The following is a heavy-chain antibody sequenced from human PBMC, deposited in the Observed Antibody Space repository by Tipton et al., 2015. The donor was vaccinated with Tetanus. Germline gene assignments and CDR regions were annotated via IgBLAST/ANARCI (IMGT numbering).Heavy chain of an antibody. CDR3: ARRGEERANWFGS. CDR1: GFSFRDFG. V-gene: IGHV3-48*02. Sequence: SLRLSCAGPGFSFRDFGMNWVRHAPGKGLEWVSYISYSSTYIYYADSVKGRFVVSRDNAKNSLYLQMNTLRDDDTVVYYCARRGEERANWFGSWGQGALITVSS. D-gene: IGHD2-21*01. J-gene: IGHJ5*01. CDR2: ISYSSTYI.